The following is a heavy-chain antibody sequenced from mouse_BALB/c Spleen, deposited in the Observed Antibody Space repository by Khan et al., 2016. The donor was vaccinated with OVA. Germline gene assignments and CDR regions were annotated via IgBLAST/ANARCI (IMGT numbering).Heavy chain of an antibody. CDR2: ISYSGNT. CDR3: ARIYGGDFDY. J-gene: IGHJ2*01. Sequence: EVKLLESGPGLVKPSQSLSLTYTVTVYSIPSDYAWNWIRQFPGNKLEWMGYISYSGNTKYNPSLKSRISITRDTSKNQFFLQLNSVTIEDTATYYCARIYGGDFDYWGQGTTLTVSS. D-gene: IGHD1-1*01. V-gene: IGHV3-2*02. CDR1: VYSIPSDYA.